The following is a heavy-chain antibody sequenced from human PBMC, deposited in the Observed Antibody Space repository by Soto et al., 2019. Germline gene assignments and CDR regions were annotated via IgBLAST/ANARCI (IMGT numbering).Heavy chain of an antibody. Sequence: SETLSLTCTVSGGSISSGSYYWDWIRQPPGKGLEWIGNVYYSGSTNYNPSLESRVTISVDTSKNQFSLKLSSVTAADTAVYYCARGVGNSSSRFDPWGQGTLVTVSS. V-gene: IGHV4-39*01. CDR2: VYYSGST. D-gene: IGHD6-13*01. J-gene: IGHJ5*02. CDR3: ARGVGNSSSRFDP. CDR1: GGSISSGSYY.